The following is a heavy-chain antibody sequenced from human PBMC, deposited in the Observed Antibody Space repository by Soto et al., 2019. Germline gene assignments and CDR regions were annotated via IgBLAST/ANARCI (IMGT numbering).Heavy chain of an antibody. D-gene: IGHD5-12*01. V-gene: IGHV4-59*08. CDR3: ARHRPLYEATIYPYYYYYMDV. J-gene: IGHJ6*03. CDR1: GGSISSYY. CDR2: IYYSGST. Sequence: SETLSLTCTVSGGSISSYYWSWIRQPPGKGLEWIGYIYYSGSTNYNPSLKSRVTISVDTSKNQFSLKLSSVTAADTAVYYCARHRPLYEATIYPYYYYYMDVWGKGTTVTVSS.